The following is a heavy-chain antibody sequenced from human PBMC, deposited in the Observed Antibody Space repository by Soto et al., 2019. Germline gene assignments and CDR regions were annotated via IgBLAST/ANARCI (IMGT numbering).Heavy chain of an antibody. D-gene: IGHD3-22*01. J-gene: IGHJ4*02. Sequence: LRLSCAASGFTFSSYEMNWVRQAPGKGLEWVSYISSSGNTIYYADSVKGRFTISRNNAKNSLDLQMNSLTAEDTAVYYCASDKGAYYYASGYSGATGGPYYFDYWGQGTLVTVSS. CDR1: GFTFSSYE. CDR2: ISSSGNTI. CDR3: ASDKGAYYYASGYSGATGGPYYFDY. V-gene: IGHV3-48*03.